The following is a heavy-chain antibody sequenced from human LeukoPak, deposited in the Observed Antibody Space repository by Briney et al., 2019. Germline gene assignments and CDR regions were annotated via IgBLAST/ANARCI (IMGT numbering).Heavy chain of an antibody. CDR3: ARQRFSEWYFDY. D-gene: IGHD3-3*01. Sequence: SATLSFTCTASGGSISSYYCSWIRPPRGEGLEWIGYIYYSGSTNYNPSLKSRVTISVDTSKNQFSLKLSSVTAADSAVYYCARQRFSEWYFDYWGQGTLVTVSS. V-gene: IGHV4-59*08. CDR2: IYYSGST. J-gene: IGHJ4*02. CDR1: GGSISSYY.